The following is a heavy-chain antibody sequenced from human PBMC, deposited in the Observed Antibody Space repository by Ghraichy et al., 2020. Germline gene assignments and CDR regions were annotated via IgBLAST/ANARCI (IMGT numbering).Heavy chain of an antibody. CDR1: GGSVSSGSYY. CDR3: ASLELSDSGIAAAAPISY. Sequence: SETLSLTCTVSGGSVSSGSYYWSWIRQPPGKGLEWIGFIYYSGSTNYNPSLKSRVTISVDTSKNQFSLRLSPVTAADTAVYYCASLELSDSGIAAAAPISYWGQGTLVTVSS. D-gene: IGHD6-13*01. J-gene: IGHJ4*02. V-gene: IGHV4-61*01. CDR2: IYYSGST.